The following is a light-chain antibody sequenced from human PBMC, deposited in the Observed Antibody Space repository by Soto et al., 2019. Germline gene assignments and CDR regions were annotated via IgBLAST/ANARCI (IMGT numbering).Light chain of an antibody. CDR2: RDI. CDR1: NIGNKN. CDR3: QVWDSSTVEFGTTVI. Sequence: SYELTQPLSVSVALGQTASITCGGDNIGNKNVHWYQQKPGQAPVLVIYRDIRRPSGIPERFSGSNSGNTATLTISRAQAGDEADYYCQVWDSSTVEFGTTVIFGGGTKLTVL. V-gene: IGLV3-9*01. J-gene: IGLJ2*01.